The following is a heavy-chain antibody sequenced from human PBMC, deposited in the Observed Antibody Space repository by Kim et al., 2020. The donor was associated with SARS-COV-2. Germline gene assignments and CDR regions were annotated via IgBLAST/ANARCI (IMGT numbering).Heavy chain of an antibody. CDR2: TSGTAGAT. CDR1: GFTFANFA. CDR3: AKSFSTTYFDH. V-gene: IGHV3-23*01. J-gene: IGHJ4*02. Sequence: GGSLRLSCAASGFTFANFAMNWVRQAPGKGLEWVSSTSGTAGATYYADSVKGRFTISTDTSKNTLYLQMNSLSAEDTAIYYCAKSFSTTYFDHWGQGTLGSVPS. D-gene: IGHD3-3*02.